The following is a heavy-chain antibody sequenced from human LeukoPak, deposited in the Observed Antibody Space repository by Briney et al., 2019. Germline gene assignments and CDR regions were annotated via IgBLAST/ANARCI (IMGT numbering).Heavy chain of an antibody. J-gene: IGHJ3*02. D-gene: IGHD2-8*01. CDR3: ARDFGVLNAFDI. CDR1: GGSISSGGYY. V-gene: IGHV4-31*03. CDR2: IYYSGST. Sequence: SETLSLTCTVSGGSISSGGYYWSWIRQHPGKGLEWIGYIYYSGSTYYNPSLKSRVTISVDTSKNQFSLKLSSVTAADTAVYYCARDFGVLNAFDIWGQGTMVTVSS.